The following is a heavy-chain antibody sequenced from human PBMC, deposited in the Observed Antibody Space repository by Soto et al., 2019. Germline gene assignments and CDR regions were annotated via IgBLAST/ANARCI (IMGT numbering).Heavy chain of an antibody. Sequence: GESLKISCKGSGYNFHTYWIAWVRQMPGKGLEWMGFIYPHDSDTRYSPSFRGQVTISANKSINTAYLQWTSLKASDTAIYFCARPTDYHYGMQVWGQGTTVTVSS. J-gene: IGHJ6*02. CDR3: ARPTDYHYGMQV. D-gene: IGHD4-17*01. V-gene: IGHV5-51*01. CDR2: IYPHDSDT. CDR1: GYNFHTYW.